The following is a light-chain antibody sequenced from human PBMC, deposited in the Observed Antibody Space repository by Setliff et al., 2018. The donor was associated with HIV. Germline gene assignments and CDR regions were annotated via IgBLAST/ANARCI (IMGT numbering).Light chain of an antibody. CDR1: SSDVGSSNR. Sequence: QSALAQPPSVSGSPGQSVTISCTGTSSDVGSSNRVSWYQQPPGTVPRLMIYEVTYRPSGVSNRFSGSKSGNTASLTISGLQAEDEADYYCSSYTISNTHVLFGGGTKVTV. J-gene: IGLJ2*01. CDR3: SSYTISNTHVL. CDR2: EVT. V-gene: IGLV2-18*02.